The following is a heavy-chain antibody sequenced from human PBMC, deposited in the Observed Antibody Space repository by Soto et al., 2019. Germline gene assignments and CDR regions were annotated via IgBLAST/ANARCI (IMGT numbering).Heavy chain of an antibody. V-gene: IGHV3-30-3*01. CDR1: GFTFSSYA. D-gene: IGHD3-22*01. J-gene: IGHJ4*02. CDR2: ISYDGSNK. CDR3: ARNTPYYYDSSGYYY. Sequence: QVQLVESGGGVVQPVRSLRLSCAASGFTFSSYAMHWVRQAPGKGLEWVAVISYDGSNKYYADSVKGRFTISRDNSKNTLYLKMNSLRAEDTAVYYCARNTPYYYDSSGYYYWGQGTLVTVSS.